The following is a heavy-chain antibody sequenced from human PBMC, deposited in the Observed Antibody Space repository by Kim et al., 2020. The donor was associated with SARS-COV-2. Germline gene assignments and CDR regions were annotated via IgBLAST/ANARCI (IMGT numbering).Heavy chain of an antibody. CDR3: ARGLVVRRYSGSYPPSGY. CDR1: GYTFTSYD. CDR2: MNPNSGNT. V-gene: IGHV1-8*01. J-gene: IGHJ4*02. D-gene: IGHD1-26*01. Sequence: ASVKVSCKASGYTFTSYDINWVRQATGQGLEWMGWMNPNSGNTGYAQKFQGRVTMTRNTSISTAYMELSSLRSEDTAVYYCARGLVVRRYSGSYPPSGYWGQGTLVTVSS.